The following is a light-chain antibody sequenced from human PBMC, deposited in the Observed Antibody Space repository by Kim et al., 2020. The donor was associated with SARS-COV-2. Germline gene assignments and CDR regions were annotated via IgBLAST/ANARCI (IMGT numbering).Light chain of an antibody. CDR3: HQYNAWHT. V-gene: IGKV3-15*01. J-gene: IGKJ2*01. Sequence: LSVSPGEGVTLSCRASQSVRSDLAWYQQKSGQTPRLLIYGASTRAAGVPARFSGSGSGTEFTLTISSLQSEDVAVYYCHQYNAWHTFDQGTKLEIK. CDR1: QSVRSD. CDR2: GAS.